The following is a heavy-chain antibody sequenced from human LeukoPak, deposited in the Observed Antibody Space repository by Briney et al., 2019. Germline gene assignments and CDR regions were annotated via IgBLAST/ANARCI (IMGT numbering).Heavy chain of an antibody. D-gene: IGHD3-10*01. Sequence: GGSLRLSCAASGFTFSSYSMNWVRQAPGKGPEWVSFISSGGINTDYADSVQGRFTISRDNAENSLFLQMNSLTADDTAVYYCARDQGTMVRGRGVFPDWYFDLWGRGTLVTVSS. J-gene: IGHJ2*01. V-gene: IGHV3-21*01. CDR3: ARDQGTMVRGRGVFPDWYFDL. CDR2: ISSGGINT. CDR1: GFTFSSYS.